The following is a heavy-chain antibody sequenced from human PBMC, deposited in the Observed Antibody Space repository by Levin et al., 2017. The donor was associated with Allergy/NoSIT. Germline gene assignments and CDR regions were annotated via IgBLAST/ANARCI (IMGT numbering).Heavy chain of an antibody. Sequence: GESLKISCAATGFTFSSYDMHWVRQATGKGLEWVSAIGTAGDTYYPGSVKGRFTISRENAKNSLYLQMNSLRAGDTAVYYCARARAARKHYYYYYGMDVWGQGTTVTVSS. CDR2: IGTAGDT. J-gene: IGHJ6*02. CDR3: ARARAARKHYYYYYGMDV. V-gene: IGHV3-13*01. D-gene: IGHD6-6*01. CDR1: GFTFSSYD.